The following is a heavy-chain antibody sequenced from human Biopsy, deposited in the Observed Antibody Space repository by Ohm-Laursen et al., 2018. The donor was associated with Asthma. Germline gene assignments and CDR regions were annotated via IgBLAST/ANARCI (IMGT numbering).Heavy chain of an antibody. Sequence: SSVKVSCKSLGGTFNTYVIGWVRQAPGQGLEWMGGINSVFGTTTYPQKFRDRVTITADDSTSTVYMELSSLRSEDTAVYYCSRKAGSCISRTCYSLDFWGQGTLVTVSS. D-gene: IGHD2-2*01. CDR3: SRKAGSCISRTCYSLDF. J-gene: IGHJ4*02. CDR1: GGTFNTYV. CDR2: INSVFGTT. V-gene: IGHV1-69*01.